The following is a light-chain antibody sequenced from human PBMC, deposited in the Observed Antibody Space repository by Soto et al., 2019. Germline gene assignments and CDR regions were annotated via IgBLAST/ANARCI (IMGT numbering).Light chain of an antibody. V-gene: IGLV2-14*03. Sequence: QSALTQPASVSGSPGQSIAISCTGTSSDVGYASWYQQHPGKAPKLMIYDVTNRPSGVSDRFSGSRSGNTASLTISGLQAEDEADYYCSSYRSSTLFVFGSGTKLTVL. CDR2: DVT. CDR1: SSDVGY. CDR3: SSYRSSTLFV. J-gene: IGLJ1*01.